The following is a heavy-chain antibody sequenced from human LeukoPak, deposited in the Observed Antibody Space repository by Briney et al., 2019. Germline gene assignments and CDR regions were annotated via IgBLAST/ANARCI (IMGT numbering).Heavy chain of an antibody. CDR2: IYYSGST. Sequence: PSETLSLTCTVSGGSISSSSYYWGWIRQPPGKGLEWIGSIYYSGSTYYNPSLKSRVTISVDTSKNQFSLKLSSVTAADTAVYYCARDRLVGAAYYYYGMDVWGQGTTVTVSS. CDR1: GGSISSSSYY. D-gene: IGHD1-26*01. CDR3: ARDRLVGAAYYYYGMDV. J-gene: IGHJ6*02. V-gene: IGHV4-39*07.